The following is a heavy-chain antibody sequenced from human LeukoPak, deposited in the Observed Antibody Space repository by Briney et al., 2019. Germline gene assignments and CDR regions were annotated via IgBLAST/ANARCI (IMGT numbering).Heavy chain of an antibody. CDR2: ISGSGGST. CDR1: GFTFSSYA. V-gene: IGHV3-23*01. Sequence: GGSLRLSCAASGFTFSSYAMSWVRPAPGKGLEWVSAISGSGGSTYYADSVKGRFTISRDKSKNTLYLQMNSLRAEDTAVYYCAKAQKYSGYDLAFDIWGQGTMVTVSS. J-gene: IGHJ3*02. CDR3: AKAQKYSGYDLAFDI. D-gene: IGHD5-12*01.